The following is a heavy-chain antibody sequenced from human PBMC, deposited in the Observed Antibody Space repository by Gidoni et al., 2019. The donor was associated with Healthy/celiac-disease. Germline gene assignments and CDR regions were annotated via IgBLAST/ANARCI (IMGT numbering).Heavy chain of an antibody. J-gene: IGHJ4*02. D-gene: IGHD1-26*01. Sequence: QLQLQESGPGLVKPSETLSLTCTVSGGSIRSSSYYWGWIRQPPGKGLEWIGSISYSGSTYYNPSLKSRVTMSVDTSKNQFSLKLSSVTAADTALYYCARPADSGSYPFDYWGQGTLVTVSS. CDR2: ISYSGST. V-gene: IGHV4-39*01. CDR3: ARPADSGSYPFDY. CDR1: GGSIRSSSYY.